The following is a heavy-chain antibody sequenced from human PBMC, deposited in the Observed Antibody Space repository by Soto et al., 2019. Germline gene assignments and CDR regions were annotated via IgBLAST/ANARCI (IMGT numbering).Heavy chain of an antibody. CDR3: AIDSERYDY. D-gene: IGHD6-25*01. CDR2: INHSGST. Sequence: PSETLSLTCAVYGGSFSGYYWSWIRQPPGKGLEWIGAINHSGSTNYNPSLKSRVTISVDTSKNQFSLKLSSVTAADTAVYYCAIDSERYDYWGQGTLVTVSS. J-gene: IGHJ4*02. V-gene: IGHV4-34*01. CDR1: GGSFSGYY.